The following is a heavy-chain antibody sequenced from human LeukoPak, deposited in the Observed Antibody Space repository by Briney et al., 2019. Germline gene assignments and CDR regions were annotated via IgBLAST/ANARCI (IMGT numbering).Heavy chain of an antibody. J-gene: IGHJ6*03. D-gene: IGHD2-15*01. V-gene: IGHV1-46*01. CDR3: ARANANYCSGGSCYWDYYYYYYMDV. CDR1: GYTFTSYY. CDR2: INPSGGST. Sequence: ASVKVSCKASGYTFTSYYMHWVRQAPGQGLEWMGIINPSGGSTSYAQKFQGRVTMTRDMSTSTVYMELSSLRSEDTAVYYCARANANYCSGGSCYWDYYYYYYMDVWGKGTTVTVSS.